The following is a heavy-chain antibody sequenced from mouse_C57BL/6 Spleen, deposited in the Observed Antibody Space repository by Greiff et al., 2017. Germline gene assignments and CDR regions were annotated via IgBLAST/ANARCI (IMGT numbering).Heavy chain of an antibody. J-gene: IGHJ4*01. D-gene: IGHD1-1*01. V-gene: IGHV1-82*01. CDR3: ARGYYGSSLGAMDY. CDR1: GYAFSSSW. Sequence: QVQLQQSGPELVKPGASVKISCKASGYAFSSSWMNWVKQRPGKGLEWIGRIYPGDGDTNYNGKFKGKATLTADKSSSTAYMQLSSLTSEDSAVYFCARGYYGSSLGAMDYWGQGTSVTVSS. CDR2: IYPGDGDT.